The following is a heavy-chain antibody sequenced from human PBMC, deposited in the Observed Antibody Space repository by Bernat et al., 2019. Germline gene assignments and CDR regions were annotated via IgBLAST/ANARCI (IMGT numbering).Heavy chain of an antibody. D-gene: IGHD1-26*01. Sequence: QVQLMQSGAEVKKPGSSVKVSCKASGGTFSSYAISWVRQAPGQGLEWMGGIIPIFGTANYAQKFQGRVTITADKSTSTAYRELSSLGSEDTAVYYYERGLCSGGYSFDYWGEGTLVTVSS. CDR1: GGTFSSYA. V-gene: IGHV1-69*06. CDR2: IIPIFGTA. J-gene: IGHJ4*02. CDR3: ERGLCSGGYSFDY.